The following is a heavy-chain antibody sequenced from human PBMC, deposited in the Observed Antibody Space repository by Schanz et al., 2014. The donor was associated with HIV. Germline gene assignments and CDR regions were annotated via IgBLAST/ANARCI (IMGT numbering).Heavy chain of an antibody. Sequence: QVQLVQSGAEVKKPGSSVTVSCTASGGTFSSYAISWVRQAPGQGLEWMGVIIPIFGIANFAQKFQGRVTITADESTTTAYMELSSLRSEDTAVYYCARGVSYQLSDDAFDIWGQGTMVTVSS. CDR3: ARGVSYQLSDDAFDI. D-gene: IGHD2-2*01. J-gene: IGHJ3*02. CDR1: GGTFSSYA. V-gene: IGHV1-69*01. CDR2: IIPIFGIA.